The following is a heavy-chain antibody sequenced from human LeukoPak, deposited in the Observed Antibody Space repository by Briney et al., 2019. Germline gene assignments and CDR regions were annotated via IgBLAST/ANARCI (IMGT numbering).Heavy chain of an antibody. J-gene: IGHJ4*02. D-gene: IGHD6-19*01. V-gene: IGHV3-64*01. Sequence: GGSLRLSCAASGFTFSSYAMHWVRQAPGKGLEYVSAISSNGGSTYYANSVKGRFTISRDNSKNTLYLQMGSLRADDMAVYYCARDSNQWLGTMYYFDYWGQGTLVTVSS. CDR1: GFTFSSYA. CDR2: ISSNGGST. CDR3: ARDSNQWLGTMYYFDY.